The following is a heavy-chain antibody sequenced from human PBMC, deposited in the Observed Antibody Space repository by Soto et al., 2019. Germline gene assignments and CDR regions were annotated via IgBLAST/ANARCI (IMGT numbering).Heavy chain of an antibody. Sequence: QVQLVESGGGVVQPGRSLRLSCAASGFTFSSFGIHWVRQAPGKGLEWVAIISYDGSNKYYADSVKGRFTVSRDNSKNTLYLQMNSLRPEDTAVYYRARELVVTPYRDGMDVCGQGTTVTVSS. J-gene: IGHJ6*02. CDR2: ISYDGSNK. D-gene: IGHD2-15*01. CDR3: ARELVVTPYRDGMDV. CDR1: GFTFSSFG. V-gene: IGHV3-30*03.